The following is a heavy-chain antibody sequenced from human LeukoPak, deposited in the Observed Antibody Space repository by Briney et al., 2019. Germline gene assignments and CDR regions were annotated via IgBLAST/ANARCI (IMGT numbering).Heavy chain of an antibody. V-gene: IGHV3-21*01. CDR2: ISSSSSYI. J-gene: IGHJ6*02. Sequence: GGSLRLSCAASGFTFSSYSMNWVRQAPGKGLEWVSSISSSSSYIYYADSVKGRFTISRGNAKNSLYLQMNSLRAEDTAVYYCARDGALYDFWSGYYDYYYGMDVWGQGTTVTVSS. CDR1: GFTFSSYS. CDR3: ARDGALYDFWSGYYDYYYGMDV. D-gene: IGHD3-3*01.